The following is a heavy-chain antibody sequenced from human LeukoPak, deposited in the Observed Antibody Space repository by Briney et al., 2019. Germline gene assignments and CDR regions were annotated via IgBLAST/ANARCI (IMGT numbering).Heavy chain of an antibody. V-gene: IGHV3-23*01. Sequence: GGSLRLSCAASGFTFNIYAMIWVRQAPGKGLDWASAISGSGGSTYYADSVKGRFTISRDNSENTLYLQMNSMSAEDTAVYYCAKSQRWYSSSASHEEFDYWGQGTLVTVSS. J-gene: IGHJ4*02. CDR1: GFTFNIYA. D-gene: IGHD6-6*01. CDR3: AKSQRWYSSSASHEEFDY. CDR2: ISGSGGST.